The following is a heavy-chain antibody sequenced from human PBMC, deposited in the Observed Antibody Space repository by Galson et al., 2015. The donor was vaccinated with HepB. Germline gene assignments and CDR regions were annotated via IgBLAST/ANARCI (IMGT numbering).Heavy chain of an antibody. CDR1: GFTFDDYG. CDR2: INWNGGST. CDR3: ARVRFTATMVRGVMDY. V-gene: IGHV3-20*04. Sequence: SLRLSCAASGFTFDDYGMSWVRQPPGKGLEWGSGINWNGGSTGYADSVKGRFTISRDNAKNSLYLQMSSLRAEDTALYYCARVRFTATMVRGVMDYWGQGTLVTVSS. D-gene: IGHD3-10*01. J-gene: IGHJ4*02.